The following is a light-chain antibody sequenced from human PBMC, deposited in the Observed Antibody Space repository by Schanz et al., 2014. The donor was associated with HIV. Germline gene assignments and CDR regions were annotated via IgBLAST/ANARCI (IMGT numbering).Light chain of an antibody. Sequence: QSALTQPPSASGSPGHSVTISCTGTTSDIGAYNYVSWYQLHPGRAPKLIIFEVNRRPSGVPNRFSGSKSGNTASLTISGLQAEDEADYYCSSYTSSSTWVFGGGTKLTV. CDR3: SSYTSSSTWV. CDR2: EVN. V-gene: IGLV2-8*01. CDR1: TSDIGAYNY. J-gene: IGLJ3*02.